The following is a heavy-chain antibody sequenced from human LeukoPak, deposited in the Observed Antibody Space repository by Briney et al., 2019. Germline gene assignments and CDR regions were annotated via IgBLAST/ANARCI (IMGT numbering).Heavy chain of an antibody. V-gene: IGHV4-59*11. Sequence: NPSETLSLTCAVSADSFSSHYWTWIRQPPGKGLEWIGYISYIGSTNYNPSLKSRVTISIDTSKNQFSLKLSSVTTADTAVYYCARDLVTVTKGFDIWGRGTLVTVSS. CDR1: ADSFSSHY. CDR2: ISYIGST. CDR3: ARDLVTVTKGFDI. D-gene: IGHD4-17*01. J-gene: IGHJ3*02.